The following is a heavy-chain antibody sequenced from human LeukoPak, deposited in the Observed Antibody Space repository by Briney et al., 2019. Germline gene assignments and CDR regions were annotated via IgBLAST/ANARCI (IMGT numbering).Heavy chain of an antibody. Sequence: GGSLRLSCAASGFAFSSYGMHWVRQAPGKGLEWVAVIWYDGSNKYYADSVKGRFTISRDNSKNTLYLQMNSLRAEDTAVYYCAKWGDYDVLTGYYVSDYWGQGTLVTVSS. CDR2: IWYDGSNK. CDR1: GFAFSSYG. D-gene: IGHD3-9*01. V-gene: IGHV3-33*06. CDR3: AKWGDYDVLTGYYVSDY. J-gene: IGHJ4*02.